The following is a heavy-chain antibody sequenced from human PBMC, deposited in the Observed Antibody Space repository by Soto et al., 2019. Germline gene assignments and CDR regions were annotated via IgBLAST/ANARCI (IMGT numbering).Heavy chain of an antibody. D-gene: IGHD1-26*01. J-gene: IGHJ5*02. CDR1: GFSLSTSGVG. V-gene: IGHV2-5*02. CDR3: AHRRKVRLGWDHWFDP. CDR2: IYWDADT. Sequence: QITLKESGPTLVRPTQTLTLTCTFSGFSLSTSGVGVGWIRQPPGKALEWLALIYWDADTRYSPSLRSRINVTKDTSKNQVVLTMTNMDPLDTATSYCAHRRKVRLGWDHWFDPWGQGTLVTVSS.